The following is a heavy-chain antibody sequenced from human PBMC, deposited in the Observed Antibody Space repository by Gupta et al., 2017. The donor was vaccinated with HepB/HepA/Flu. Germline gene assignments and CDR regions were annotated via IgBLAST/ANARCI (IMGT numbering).Heavy chain of an antibody. CDR2: IIPIVSTA. V-gene: IGHV1-69*01. CDR1: GGTFSSYA. Sequence: QVQLVQSGAEVKKPGSSVKVSCKASGGTFSSYAISWVRQAPGQGLEWMGGIIPIVSTANYAQKFQGRVTITADESTSTAYMELSSLRSEDTAVYYCARDGRDRGYSYGFDYWGQGTLVTVSS. D-gene: IGHD5-18*01. J-gene: IGHJ4*02. CDR3: ARDGRDRGYSYGFDY.